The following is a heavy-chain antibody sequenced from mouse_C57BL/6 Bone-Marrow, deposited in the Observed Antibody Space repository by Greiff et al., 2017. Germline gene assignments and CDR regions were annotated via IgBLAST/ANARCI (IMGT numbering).Heavy chain of an antibody. Sequence: VQLQQSGAELVRPGASVKLSCTASGFNIKDDYMHWVKQRPEQGLEWIGWIDPENGDTEYASKFQGKATITADTSSNTAYLKLSSLTSEDTAVYYCTTGHYYYWGQGTTLTVSS. CDR2: IDPENGDT. CDR3: TTGHYYY. D-gene: IGHD1-1*01. V-gene: IGHV14-4*01. CDR1: GFNIKDDY. J-gene: IGHJ2*01.